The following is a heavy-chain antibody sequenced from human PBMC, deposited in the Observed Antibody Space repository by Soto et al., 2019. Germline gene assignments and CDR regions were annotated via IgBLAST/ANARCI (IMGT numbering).Heavy chain of an antibody. CDR1: EFTFSSYW. Sequence: PGGSLRLSCVASEFTFSSYWMHWVRQVPGKGLVWVSRLNEDGSFTTYADSVKGRLTISRDNAKKTLYLQMNSLRAEDTAVYYCARDLSGRADVWGQGTTVTVSS. J-gene: IGHJ6*02. CDR3: ARDLSGRADV. V-gene: IGHV3-74*01. CDR2: LNEDGSFT. D-gene: IGHD3-10*01.